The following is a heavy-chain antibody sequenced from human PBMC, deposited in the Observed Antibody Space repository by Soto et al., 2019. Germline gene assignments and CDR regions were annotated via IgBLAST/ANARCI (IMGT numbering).Heavy chain of an antibody. D-gene: IGHD1-7*01. Sequence: QVQLVQSGAEMKKPGSSVKVSCKASGGTFSSYAISWVRQAPGQGLEWMGGIIPIFGTANYAQKFQGRVTSTADESTSTAYMELSSLRSEDTAVYYCARDRVSRGYNWNYVFDYWGQGTLVTVSS. V-gene: IGHV1-69*01. CDR1: GGTFSSYA. J-gene: IGHJ4*02. CDR2: IIPIFGTA. CDR3: ARDRVSRGYNWNYVFDY.